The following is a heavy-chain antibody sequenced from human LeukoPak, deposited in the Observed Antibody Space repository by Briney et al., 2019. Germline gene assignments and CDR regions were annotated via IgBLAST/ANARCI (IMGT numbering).Heavy chain of an antibody. V-gene: IGHV1-18*04. CDR3: ARVPFGGSSSWYDGWFDP. CDR2: ISAYNGNT. CDR1: GYTFTSYG. D-gene: IGHD6-13*01. Sequence: ASVKVSCKASGYTFTSYGISWVRQAPGQGLEWMGWISAYNGNTNYAQKLQGRVTMTIDTSTSTAYMELRSLRSDDTAVYYCARVPFGGSSSWYDGWFDPWGQGTLVTVSS. J-gene: IGHJ5*02.